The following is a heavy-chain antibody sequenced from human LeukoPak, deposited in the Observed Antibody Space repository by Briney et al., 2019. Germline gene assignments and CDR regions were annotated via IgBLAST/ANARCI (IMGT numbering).Heavy chain of an antibody. Sequence: GGSLRLSCAASGFSFNNYWMHWVRQAPGKGLVWVARINTDESSRSYADSVKGRFTISRDNAKNSLYLQMNSLRAEDTAVYYCARSLGYCSAGSCCPFDYWGQGTLVTVSS. D-gene: IGHD2-15*01. J-gene: IGHJ4*02. CDR1: GFSFNNYW. CDR3: ARSLGYCSAGSCCPFDY. V-gene: IGHV3-74*01. CDR2: INTDESSR.